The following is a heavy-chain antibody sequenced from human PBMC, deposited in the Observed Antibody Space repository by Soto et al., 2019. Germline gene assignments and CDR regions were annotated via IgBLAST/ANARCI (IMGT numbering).Heavy chain of an antibody. CDR1: GGSISNYY. CDR2: IYYSGST. V-gene: IGHV4-59*06. J-gene: IGHJ4*02. Sequence: SETLSLTCNVSGGSISNYYWSWIRQHPGKGLEWIGYIYYSGSTYYNPSLKSRVTISVDTSKNQFSLKLSSVTAADTAVYYCARESGYDSPLFDYWGQGTLVTVSS. CDR3: ARESGYDSPLFDY. D-gene: IGHD5-12*01.